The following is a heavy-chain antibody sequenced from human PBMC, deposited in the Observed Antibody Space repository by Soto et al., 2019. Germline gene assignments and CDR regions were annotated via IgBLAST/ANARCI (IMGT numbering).Heavy chain of an antibody. CDR3: ARVDCSSTSCYDYYYYYGMDV. CDR2: IYYSGST. V-gene: IGHV4-31*03. Sequence: QVQLQESGPGLVKPSQTLSLTCTVSGGSISSGGYYWSWIRQHPGKGLEGIGYIYYSGSTYYNPSLKSRVTISVDTSKNQFSLKLSSVTAADTAVYYCARVDCSSTSCYDYYYYYGMDVWGQGTTVTVSS. J-gene: IGHJ6*02. D-gene: IGHD2-2*01. CDR1: GGSISSGGYY.